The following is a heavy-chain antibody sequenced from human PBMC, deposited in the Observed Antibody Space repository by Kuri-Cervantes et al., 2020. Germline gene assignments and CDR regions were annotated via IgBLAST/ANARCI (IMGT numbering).Heavy chain of an antibody. J-gene: IGHJ3*02. Sequence: ASVKVSCKASGYTFTGYYMHWVRQAPGQGLEWMGWINPNSGGTNYAQKFQGWVTMTRDTSISTAYMELSRLRSDDTAVYYCARPENGKDDAFDIWGQGTMVTVSS. CDR1: GYTFTGYY. CDR2: INPNSGGT. V-gene: IGHV1-2*04. CDR3: ARPENGKDDAFDI.